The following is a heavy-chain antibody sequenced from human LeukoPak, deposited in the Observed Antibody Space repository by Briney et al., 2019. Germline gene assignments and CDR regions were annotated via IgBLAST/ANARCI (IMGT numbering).Heavy chain of an antibody. CDR3: ARGGGLDV. J-gene: IGHJ6*02. CDR2: INHNGNVN. V-gene: IGHV3-7*03. Sequence: GGSLRLSCAASGFTFSSYRMNWARQAPGKGLEWVASINHNGNVNYYVDSVKGRFTISRDNAKNSLYLQMSNLRAEDTAVYFCARGGGLDVWGQGATVTVSS. D-gene: IGHD3-16*01. CDR1: GFTFSSYR.